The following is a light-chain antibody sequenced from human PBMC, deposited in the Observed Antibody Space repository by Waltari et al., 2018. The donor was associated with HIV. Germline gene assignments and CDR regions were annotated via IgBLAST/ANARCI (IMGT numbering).Light chain of an antibody. Sequence: QSVLTQPPSASGTPGQRVTISCSGSSPNIGSNYVYWYQQLPGTAPKLLIYRNNQRPSGVPDRFSGSKSGTSASLAISGVRSEDEADYYCAAWDDSLLYVFGTGTKVTVL. J-gene: IGLJ1*01. CDR3: AAWDDSLLYV. CDR2: RNN. V-gene: IGLV1-47*01. CDR1: SPNIGSNY.